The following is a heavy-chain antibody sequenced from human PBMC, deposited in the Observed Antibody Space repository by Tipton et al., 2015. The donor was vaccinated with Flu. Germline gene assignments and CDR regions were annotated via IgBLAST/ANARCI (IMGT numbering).Heavy chain of an antibody. Sequence: TLSLTCAVSGGSISSSNWWSWVRQPPGKGLEWIGEIYHSGSTNYNPSLKSRVTISVDKSKNQFSLKLSSVTAADTAVYYCARPYYYDSSGYFFDYWGQGTLVTVSS. CDR1: GGSISSSNW. CDR3: ARPYYYDSSGYFFDY. D-gene: IGHD3-22*01. J-gene: IGHJ4*02. CDR2: IYHSGST. V-gene: IGHV4-4*02.